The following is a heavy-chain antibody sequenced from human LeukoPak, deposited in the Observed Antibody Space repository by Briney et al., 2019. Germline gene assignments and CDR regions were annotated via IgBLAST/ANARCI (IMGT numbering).Heavy chain of an antibody. J-gene: IGHJ5*02. CDR3: ARRGGWYSRANWFDR. CDR2: INWNGGST. Sequence: PGGSLRLSCAASGFTFDDYGMSWVRQAPGKGLEWVSGINWNGGSTGYADSVKGRFTISRDKAKKSLYLQMNSLRAEDTTLYYCARRGGWYSRANWFDRWGQGNLVTVSS. CDR1: GFTFDDYG. V-gene: IGHV3-20*04. D-gene: IGHD6-19*01.